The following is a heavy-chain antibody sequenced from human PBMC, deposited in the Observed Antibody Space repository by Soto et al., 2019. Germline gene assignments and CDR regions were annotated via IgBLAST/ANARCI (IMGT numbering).Heavy chain of an antibody. V-gene: IGHV1-18*01. J-gene: IGHJ4*02. CDR2: ISAYNGNT. CDR1: GYTFTSYG. CDR3: ARATPGVVVPAAVDY. Sequence: ASVKVSCKASGYTFTSYGISWVRQAPGQGLEWMGWISAYNGNTNYAQKLQGRVTMTTDTSTSTAYMELRSLRSDDTAVYYCARATPGVVVPAAVDYWGQGTLVTVSS. D-gene: IGHD2-2*01.